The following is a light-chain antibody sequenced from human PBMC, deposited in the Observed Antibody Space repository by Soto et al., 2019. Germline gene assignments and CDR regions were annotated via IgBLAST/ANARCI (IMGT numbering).Light chain of an antibody. CDR2: GAS. J-gene: IGKJ2*01. CDR1: QSVSSSY. CDR3: QQYGTSPYT. Sequence: EIVVTQSPGTLSLSPGELATLSCRASQSVSSSYLAWYQHKPGHAPRLLIYGASSRATGIPYRFSGSGSGTDFTLTISRLEPDDVAVYSCQQYGTSPYTFGQGTKLEIK. V-gene: IGKV3-20*01.